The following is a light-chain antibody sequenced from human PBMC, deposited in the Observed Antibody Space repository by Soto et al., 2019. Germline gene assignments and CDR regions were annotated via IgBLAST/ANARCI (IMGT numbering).Light chain of an antibody. Sequence: DIVMTQSPLSLPVTPGEPASISCRSSQSLLHSNGYYYLDWYLQKPGQSPQILIYLGSHRASGVPDRFSGSGSGTDFTLKISRVEAEDVGVYYCMQALQTPTFGGGTRVEIK. CDR2: LGS. CDR1: QSLLHSNGYYY. V-gene: IGKV2-28*01. J-gene: IGKJ4*01. CDR3: MQALQTPT.